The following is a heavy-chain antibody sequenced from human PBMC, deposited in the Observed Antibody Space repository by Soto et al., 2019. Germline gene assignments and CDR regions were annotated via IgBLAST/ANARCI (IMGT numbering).Heavy chain of an antibody. D-gene: IGHD2-2*01. CDR1: GYSISSGYY. J-gene: IGHJ4*02. V-gene: IGHV4-38-2*01. Sequence: ASETLSLTCAVSGYSISSGYYWGWIRQPPGKGLEWIGSIYHSGSTYYNPSLKSRVTISVDTSKNQFSLKLSSVTAADTAVYYCARILGYCSSTSCYFSYFDYWGQGTLVTVSS. CDR3: ARILGYCSSTSCYFSYFDY. CDR2: IYHSGST.